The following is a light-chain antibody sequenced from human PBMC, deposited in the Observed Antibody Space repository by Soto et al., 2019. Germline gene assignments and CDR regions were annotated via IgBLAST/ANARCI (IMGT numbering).Light chain of an antibody. CDR1: QSLVHSNGYNY. V-gene: IGKV2-28*01. CDR3: MQALQTPPWT. Sequence: DVVVTDSRLSLSVAPRMAASISCGSRQSLVHSNGYNYLDWYLQKPGQSPQLLIYLGSNRSSGVPDRFSGSGSGTDFTLKISRVEAEDVGVYYCMQALQTPPWTFGQGTKVDIK. J-gene: IGKJ1*01. CDR2: LGS.